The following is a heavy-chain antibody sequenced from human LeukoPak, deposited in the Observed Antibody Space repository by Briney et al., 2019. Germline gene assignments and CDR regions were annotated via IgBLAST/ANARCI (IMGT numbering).Heavy chain of an antibody. CDR2: FDPEDGET. D-gene: IGHD1-1*01. Sequence: GASVKVSCKVSGYTLTELSMHWVRQAPGKGLEWMGGFDPEDGETIYAQKFQGRVTMTEDTPTDTAYMELSSLRSEDTAVYYCATDTTGRDSMDVWGQGTTVTVSS. V-gene: IGHV1-24*01. J-gene: IGHJ6*02. CDR3: ATDTTGRDSMDV. CDR1: GYTLTELS.